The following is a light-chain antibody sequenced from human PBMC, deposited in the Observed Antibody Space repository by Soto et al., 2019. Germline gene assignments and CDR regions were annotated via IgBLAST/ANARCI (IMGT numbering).Light chain of an antibody. CDR1: SSDVGSYNY. V-gene: IGLV2-14*01. Sequence: QSVLTQPASVSGSTGQSIIISCTGTSSDVGSYNYVSWYQQHPGNAPQLMIYEVSNRPSGVSNRFSGSKSGNTASLTISGLQAEDEGVYYCSSYTSSSPRVFGTGTKVTVL. J-gene: IGLJ1*01. CDR2: EVS. CDR3: SSYTSSSPRV.